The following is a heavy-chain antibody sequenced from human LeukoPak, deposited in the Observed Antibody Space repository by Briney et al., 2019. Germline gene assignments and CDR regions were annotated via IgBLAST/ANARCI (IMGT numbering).Heavy chain of an antibody. Sequence: SETLSLTCTVSGVSISSYYWSWIRQPARKGLEWIGRIYTIGSTNYNPSLKSRVTISVDTSKNQFSLKLSSVTAADTAVYYCSRGYCTNGVCSGDAFDIWGQGTMVTVSS. V-gene: IGHV4-4*07. CDR1: GVSISSYY. CDR3: SRGYCTNGVCSGDAFDI. CDR2: IYTIGST. D-gene: IGHD2-8*01. J-gene: IGHJ3*02.